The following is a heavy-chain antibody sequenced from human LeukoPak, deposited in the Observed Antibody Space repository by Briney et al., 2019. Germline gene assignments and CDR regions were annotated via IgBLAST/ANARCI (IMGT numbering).Heavy chain of an antibody. CDR1: RFTFSSYA. J-gene: IGHJ4*02. V-gene: IGHV3-23*01. Sequence: PGGSLRLSCAASRFTFSSYAMSWVRQAPGKGLEWVSAISGSGGSTYYADSVKGRFTISRDNSKNTLYLQMNSLRAEDTAVYYCARPLGARGILTGYYLVWGQGTLVTVSS. CDR2: ISGSGGST. D-gene: IGHD3-9*01. CDR3: ARPLGARGILTGYYLV.